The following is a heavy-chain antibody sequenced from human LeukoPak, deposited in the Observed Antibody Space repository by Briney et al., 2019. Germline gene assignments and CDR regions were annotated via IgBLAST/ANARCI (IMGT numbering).Heavy chain of an antibody. D-gene: IGHD4-17*01. J-gene: IGHJ4*02. V-gene: IGHV3-74*01. CDR2: VDHDGSGT. Sequence: GGSLRLSCAASGFSFTSYWMHWVRQPPGKGLVWVARVDHDGSGTAYADSVTGRFTITRGNVKNTVYLQMNSLRAEDTAVYYCATDLGWGQGTLVTVSS. CDR1: GFSFTSYW. CDR3: ATDLG.